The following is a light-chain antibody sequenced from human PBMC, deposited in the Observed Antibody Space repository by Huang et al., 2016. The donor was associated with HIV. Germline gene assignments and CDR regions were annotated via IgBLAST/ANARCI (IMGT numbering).Light chain of an antibody. V-gene: IGKV3-15*01. CDR1: LSVSTN. J-gene: IGKJ4*01. CDR2: GAS. CDR3: QQYDNWPLT. Sequence: ERVMTQSPATLSLSPGERATLSCRASLSVSTNLAWYQQRPGQAPRRLIYGASTRATGIPARFSGGGSGAEFTLTISSLQSEDFAVYYCQQYDNWPLTFGGGTKVQIK.